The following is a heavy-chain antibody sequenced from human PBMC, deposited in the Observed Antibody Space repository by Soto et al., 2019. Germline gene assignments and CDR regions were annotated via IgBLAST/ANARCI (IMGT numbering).Heavy chain of an antibody. Sequence: QVPLVQSGAEVKKPGASVKVSCKASGYTFTGFYMHWVRQAPGQGLEWMGWINPNSGDTEYAQNFKGWVTMTRDTSISTAYMELSRLRSDDTAVYYCASGGSTVTREFDYWGQGTLVSVSS. J-gene: IGHJ4*02. D-gene: IGHD4-17*01. CDR1: GYTFTGFY. V-gene: IGHV1-2*04. CDR3: ASGGSTVTREFDY. CDR2: INPNSGDT.